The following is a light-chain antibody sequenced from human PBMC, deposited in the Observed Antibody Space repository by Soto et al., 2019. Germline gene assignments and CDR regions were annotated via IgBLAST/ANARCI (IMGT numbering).Light chain of an antibody. CDR2: EVA. J-gene: IGLJ2*01. Sequence: QSALTQPPSASGSPGQSVTISCTGTSSDVGGYDFVSWYQQYPGKAPKLLIYEVATRPSGIPARFSASKSGNTASLTVSGLQDDDEADYYCSSYAGSNNLIFGGGTKLTVL. CDR1: SSDVGGYDF. CDR3: SSYAGSNNLI. V-gene: IGLV2-8*01.